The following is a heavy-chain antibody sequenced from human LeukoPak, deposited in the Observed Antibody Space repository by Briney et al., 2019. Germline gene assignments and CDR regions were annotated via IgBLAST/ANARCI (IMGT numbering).Heavy chain of an antibody. V-gene: IGHV1-18*01. J-gene: IGHJ3*02. D-gene: IGHD3-22*01. CDR1: GYTFTSYG. CDR2: ISAYNGNT. CDR3: ARGYYYDSSGHDAFDI. Sequence: GASVTVSCKASGYTFTSYGISWVRQAPGQGLEWMGWISAYNGNTNYAQKLQGRVTMTTDTSTSTAYMELRSLRSDDTAVYYCARGYYYDSSGHDAFDIWGQGTMVTVSS.